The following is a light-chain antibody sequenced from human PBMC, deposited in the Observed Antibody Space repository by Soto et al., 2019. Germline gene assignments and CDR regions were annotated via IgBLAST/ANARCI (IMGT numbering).Light chain of an antibody. Sequence: SYELTQPPSMSVSPGQTARITCSGDPLTRQYVYWYQQKPGQAPLLVIYKDNERPSGIPERFSGSTSGITGTLTISGVRAEDEADYYCQTADNSGTFLLFAGGTKLTVL. J-gene: IGLJ3*02. CDR1: PLTRQY. CDR3: QTADNSGTFLL. CDR2: KDN. V-gene: IGLV3-25*02.